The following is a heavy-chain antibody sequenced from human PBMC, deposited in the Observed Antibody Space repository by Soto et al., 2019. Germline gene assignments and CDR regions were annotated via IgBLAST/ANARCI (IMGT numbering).Heavy chain of an antibody. V-gene: IGHV4-61*01. CDR3: ARGGGIAVAGLSKGFDP. Sequence: NPSETLSLTCTVSGGSVSSGSYYWSWIRQPPGKGLEWIGYIYYSGSTNYNPSLKSRVTISVDTSKNQFSLKLSSVTAADTAVYYCARGGGIAVAGLSKGFDPWGQGTLVTVSS. CDR2: IYYSGST. CDR1: GGSVSSGSYY. D-gene: IGHD6-19*01. J-gene: IGHJ5*02.